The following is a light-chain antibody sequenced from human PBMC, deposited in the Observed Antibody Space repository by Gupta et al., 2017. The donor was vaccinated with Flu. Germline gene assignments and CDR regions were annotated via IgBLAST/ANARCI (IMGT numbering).Light chain of an antibody. CDR2: QDS. CDR3: QAWDSSMVV. J-gene: IGLJ2*01. Sequence: SYELTQPPSVSVSPGQTASITCSGDKLGDKYACWYQQKPRQSPVLVIYQDSKRPSGIPERFSGSNSGNTATLTISGTQAMDEAYYYCQAWDSSMVVFGGGTKLT. V-gene: IGLV3-1*01. CDR1: KLGDKY.